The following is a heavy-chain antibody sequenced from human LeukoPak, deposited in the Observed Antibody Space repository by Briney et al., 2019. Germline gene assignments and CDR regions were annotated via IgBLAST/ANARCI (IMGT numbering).Heavy chain of an antibody. V-gene: IGHV4-59*08. CDR3: ARQELGSYYGY. CDR1: GGSISSYY. J-gene: IGHJ4*02. CDR2: IHNSGRT. Sequence: PSETLSLTCTLSGGSISSYYWSWIRQPPGKGLEWLAYIHNSGRTNYNPSLKSRLTISLDTSKNQFSLNVRSVTAADTAVYYCARQELGSYYGYWGQGTLVTVSS. D-gene: IGHD1-7*01.